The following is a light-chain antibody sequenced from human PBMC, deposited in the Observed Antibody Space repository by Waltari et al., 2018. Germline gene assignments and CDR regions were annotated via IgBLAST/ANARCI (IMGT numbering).Light chain of an antibody. CDR1: SSDVGGYNY. CDR3: SSYAGSNNLNV. CDR2: EVS. Sequence: QSALTQPPSASGSPGQSVTISCPRTSSDVGGYNYVSWYQQHPGKAPKLMIYEVSQRPSGVPDRFSGSKSGNTASLTVSGLQAEDEADYYCSSYAGSNNLNVFGTGTKVTVL. V-gene: IGLV2-8*01. J-gene: IGLJ1*01.